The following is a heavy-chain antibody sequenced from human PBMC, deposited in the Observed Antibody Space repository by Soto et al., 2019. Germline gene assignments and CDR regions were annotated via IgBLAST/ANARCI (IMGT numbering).Heavy chain of an antibody. V-gene: IGHV4-4*07. D-gene: IGHD6-13*01. CDR1: GGSISSYY. Sequence: SETLSLTCTVSGGSISSYYWSWIRQPAGKGLEWIGRIYTSGSTNYNPSLKSRVTMSVDTSKNQFSLKLSSVTAADTAVYYCASHSRIAAASSSDYYYGMDVWGQGTTVTVSS. CDR2: IYTSGST. CDR3: ASHSRIAAASSSDYYYGMDV. J-gene: IGHJ6*02.